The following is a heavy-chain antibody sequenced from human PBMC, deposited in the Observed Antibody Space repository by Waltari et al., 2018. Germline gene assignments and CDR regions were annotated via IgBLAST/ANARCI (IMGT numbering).Heavy chain of an antibody. CDR2: IYYSGST. Sequence: QVQLQESGPGLVKPSETLSLTCTVSGGSISSHYWSWIRQPPGKGLEWIGYIYYSGSTNYNPSPKSRVTISVDTSKNQFSLKLSSVTAADTAVYYCARVGYGDLYDAFDIWGQGTMVTVSS. CDR1: GGSISSHY. V-gene: IGHV4-59*11. D-gene: IGHD4-17*01. CDR3: ARVGYGDLYDAFDI. J-gene: IGHJ3*02.